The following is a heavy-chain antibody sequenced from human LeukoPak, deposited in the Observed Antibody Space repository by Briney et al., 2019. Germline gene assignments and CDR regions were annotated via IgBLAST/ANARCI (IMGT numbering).Heavy chain of an antibody. D-gene: IGHD2-21*02. J-gene: IGHJ3*02. Sequence: RPGGSLRLSCAASGFTFDDYGMSWVRQAPGKGLEWVSGINWNGGSTGYADSVKGRFTISRDNAKNSLYLQMNSLRAEDTALYYCASKVYCGGDCYSGAFDIWGQGTMVTVSS. V-gene: IGHV3-20*04. CDR3: ASKVYCGGDCYSGAFDI. CDR1: GFTFDDYG. CDR2: INWNGGST.